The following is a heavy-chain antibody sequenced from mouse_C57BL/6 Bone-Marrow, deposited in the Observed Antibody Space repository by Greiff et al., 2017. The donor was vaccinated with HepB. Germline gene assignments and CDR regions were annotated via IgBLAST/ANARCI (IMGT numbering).Heavy chain of an antibody. D-gene: IGHD1-1*01. Sequence: QVQLQQSGPGLVQPSQSLSITCTVSGFSLTSYGVHWVRQSPGKGLEWLGVIWRGGSTDYNAAFMSRLSITKDNSKSQVCFKMNSLQADDTAIYYCAKVPFYYGSSYWYFDVWGTGTTVTVSS. CDR2: IWRGGST. CDR3: AKVPFYYGSSYWYFDV. V-gene: IGHV2-5*01. J-gene: IGHJ1*03. CDR1: GFSLTSYG.